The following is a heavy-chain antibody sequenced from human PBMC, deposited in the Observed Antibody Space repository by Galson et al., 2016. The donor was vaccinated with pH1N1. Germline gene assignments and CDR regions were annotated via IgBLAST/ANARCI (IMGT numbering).Heavy chain of an antibody. CDR1: GYTFTTYW. Sequence: QSGAEVKKPGDSLRISCQASGYTFTTYWITWVRRLPGKGLEWMGRIDPSDSYTHYNPSFQGHVTISADKSINTAYLQWSSLKASDTAIYYCARHFNLPSPTLFDPWGQGTLVTVSS. J-gene: IGHJ5*02. CDR2: IDPSDSYT. CDR3: ARHFNLPSPTLFDP. D-gene: IGHD3-3*02. V-gene: IGHV5-10-1*01.